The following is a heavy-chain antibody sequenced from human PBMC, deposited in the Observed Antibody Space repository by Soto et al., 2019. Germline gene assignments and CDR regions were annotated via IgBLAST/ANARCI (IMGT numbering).Heavy chain of an antibody. CDR3: ARDSGEWEIFFACDI. J-gene: IGHJ3*02. D-gene: IGHD1-26*01. V-gene: IGHV3-33*01. Sequence: QVQLVESGGGVVQPGRSLRLSCAASGFTFRNYAMHWVRQAPGKGLEWVAVIWNDGSNVYYTDSVKGRFTLSRDNSMNTLILQMNSLRAEDTAVYYCARDSGEWEIFFACDIWGQGPMVTVSS. CDR2: IWNDGSNV. CDR1: GFTFRNYA.